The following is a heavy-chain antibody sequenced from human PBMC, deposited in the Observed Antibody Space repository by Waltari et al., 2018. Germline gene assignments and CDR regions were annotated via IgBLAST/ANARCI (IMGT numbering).Heavy chain of an antibody. CDR2: INPDGSQK. CDR1: GFPFNTYW. V-gene: IGHV3-7*01. CDR3: TTLARGESGDY. D-gene: IGHD3-10*01. Sequence: EVQLVESGGGLVQPGGSLRLSCAACGFPFNTYWMKWIRQAPGKGLEWVANINPDGSQKFYVDSVKGRFTVSRDNAQNSLYLQMNNLRAEDTAVYYCTTLARGESGDYWGQGTLVTVSS. J-gene: IGHJ4*02.